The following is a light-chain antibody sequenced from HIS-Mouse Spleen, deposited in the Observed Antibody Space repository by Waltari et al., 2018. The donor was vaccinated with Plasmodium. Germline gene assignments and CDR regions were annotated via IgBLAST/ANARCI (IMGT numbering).Light chain of an antibody. CDR2: GAS. CDR1: QSVSSN. V-gene: IGKV3-15*01. Sequence: DIVITQSPATLSVSPRARATITCKASQSVSSNLAWYQQNPGQAPRLLIYGASTRATGIPARFSGSGSGTEFTLTISSLQSEDFAVYYCQQYNNWSFTFGPGTKVDIK. J-gene: IGKJ3*01. CDR3: QQYNNWSFT.